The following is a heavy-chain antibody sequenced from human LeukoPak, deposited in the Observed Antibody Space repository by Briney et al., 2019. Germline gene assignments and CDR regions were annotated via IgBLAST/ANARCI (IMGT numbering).Heavy chain of an antibody. CDR1: GFTFSSYW. Sequence: PGGSLRLSCAASGFTFSSYWMHWVRQAPGKGLGWVSRISADGSSTSYVDSVKGRFTISRDNAKNTLYLQMNSLRAEDTAVYYCARNSGSYGFDYWGQGTLVTVSS. CDR2: ISADGSST. V-gene: IGHV3-74*01. J-gene: IGHJ4*02. D-gene: IGHD1-26*01. CDR3: ARNSGSYGFDY.